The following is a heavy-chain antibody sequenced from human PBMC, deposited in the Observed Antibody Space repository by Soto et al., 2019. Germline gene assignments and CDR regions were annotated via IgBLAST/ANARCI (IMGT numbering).Heavy chain of an antibody. Sequence: EVHLVESGGGLVKAGGSLRLSCAVSGFTFNNAWMNWVRQAPGKGLEWVGRIKSKADGGTTDYAAPVKGRFTISREDSENMLYLQMNSLKIEDTAVYYCTRIRSSSWSDYWGQGALVTVSS. CDR1: GFTFNNAW. CDR2: IKSKADGGTT. V-gene: IGHV3-15*07. J-gene: IGHJ4*02. D-gene: IGHD6-13*01. CDR3: TRIRSSSWSDY.